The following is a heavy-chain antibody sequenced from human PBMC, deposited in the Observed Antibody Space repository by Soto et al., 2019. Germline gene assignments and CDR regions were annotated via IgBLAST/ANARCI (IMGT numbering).Heavy chain of an antibody. D-gene: IGHD3-10*01. CDR2: IYYSGST. CDR1: GGCISSYY. V-gene: IGHV4-59*13. CDR3: ARDYYGSGSYYNTNWFDP. J-gene: IGHJ5*02. Sequence: PSETLSLTCTVSGGCISSYYWSWIRQPPGKGLEWIGYIYYSGSTNYNPSLKSRVTISVDTSKNQFSLKLSSVTAADTAVYYCARDYYGSGSYYNTNWFDPRGQGTLVTVS.